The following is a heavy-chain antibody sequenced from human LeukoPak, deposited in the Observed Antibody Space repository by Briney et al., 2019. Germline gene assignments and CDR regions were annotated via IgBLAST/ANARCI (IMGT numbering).Heavy chain of an antibody. CDR3: ANDCNGGNCYIDY. Sequence: PGGSLRLSCAASGFTFTNYAMSWVRQAPGKGLEWVSGMSGRGVSTYYADSVKGRFTISSDNSKNTLYLQMNSLRAEDTAIYYCANDCNGGNCYIDYWGQGTLVTVAS. CDR2: MSGRGVST. J-gene: IGHJ4*02. V-gene: IGHV3-23*01. D-gene: IGHD2-15*01. CDR1: GFTFTNYA.